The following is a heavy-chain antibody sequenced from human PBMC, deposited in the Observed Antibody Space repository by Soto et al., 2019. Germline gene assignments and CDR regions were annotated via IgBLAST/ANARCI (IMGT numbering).Heavy chain of an antibody. Sequence: QVQLVESGGGVVQPGRSLRLSCAASGFTFSSYGMHWVRQAPGKGLEWVAVISYDGSNKYYADSVKGRFTISRDNSKNTLYLQMNSLRAEDTAVYYCAKDEWELPGNYYYYGMDVWGQGTTVTVSS. V-gene: IGHV3-30*18. CDR2: ISYDGSNK. CDR1: GFTFSSYG. CDR3: AKDEWELPGNYYYYGMDV. J-gene: IGHJ6*02. D-gene: IGHD1-26*01.